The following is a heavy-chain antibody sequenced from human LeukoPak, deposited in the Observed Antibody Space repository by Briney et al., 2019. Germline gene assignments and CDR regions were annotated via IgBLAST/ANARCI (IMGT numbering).Heavy chain of an antibody. J-gene: IGHJ3*02. D-gene: IGHD4-17*01. V-gene: IGHV3-74*01. CDR3: ARRGAVTYAFDI. CDR1: GFTFSNYW. Sequence: GGSLRLSCAASGFTFSNYWMNWVRQAPGKGLVWVSRINSDGSSTSYADSVKGRFTISRDNAKNTLYLQMNSLRAEDTAVYYCARRGAVTYAFDIWGRGTMVTVSS. CDR2: INSDGSST.